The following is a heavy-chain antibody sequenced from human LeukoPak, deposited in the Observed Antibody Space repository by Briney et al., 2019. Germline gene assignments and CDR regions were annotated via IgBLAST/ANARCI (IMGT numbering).Heavy chain of an antibody. J-gene: IGHJ6*03. V-gene: IGHV3-23*01. D-gene: IGHD3-10*01. CDR3: AKDLFSGSGRAGNMDV. CDR1: GFTFDNYV. CDR2: ISASFALT. Sequence: GRSLRLSCAASGFTFDNYVMAWIRQAPGKGLEWVSTISASFALTYSADSVKGRFTISRDNSKSTLYLQMNSLRAEDTAVYYYAKDLFSGSGRAGNMDVWGKGTTVTVSS.